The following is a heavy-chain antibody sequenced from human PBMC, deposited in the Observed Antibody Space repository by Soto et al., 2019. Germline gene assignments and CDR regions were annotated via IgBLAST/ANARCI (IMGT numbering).Heavy chain of an antibody. J-gene: IGHJ4*02. CDR3: TTGGIEVVLVARVGDY. CDR1: GFTFSNAW. CDR2: IMSKSDGGTT. Sequence: EVQLVESGGGLVKPGGSLRLSCAASGFTFSNAWMNWVRQAPGKGLEWVGRIMSKSDGGTTDYAAPVKGRFTISRDDSKHTLYLQMNSLNTDDTAVYYCTTGGIEVVLVARVGDYWGQGPLVTVSS. D-gene: IGHD2-15*01. V-gene: IGHV3-15*07.